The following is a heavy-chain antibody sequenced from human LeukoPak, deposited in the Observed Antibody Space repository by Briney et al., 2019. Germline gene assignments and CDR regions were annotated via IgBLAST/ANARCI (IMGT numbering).Heavy chain of an antibody. CDR2: IYYSGST. J-gene: IGHJ4*02. CDR3: AREGIAAAGSFDY. D-gene: IGHD6-13*01. Sequence: SETLSLTCTVSGGSISSSSYYWGWIRQPPGKGLEWIGSIYYSGSTNYNPSLKSRVTISVDTSKNQFSQKLSSVTAADTAVYYCAREGIAAAGSFDYWGQGTLVTVSS. V-gene: IGHV4-39*07. CDR1: GGSISSSSYY.